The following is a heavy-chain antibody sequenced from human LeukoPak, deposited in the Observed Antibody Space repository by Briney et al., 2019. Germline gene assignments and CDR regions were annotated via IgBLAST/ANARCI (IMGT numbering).Heavy chain of an antibody. CDR1: GGSISSSSYY. J-gene: IGHJ4*02. CDR2: IYYSGST. CDR3: ARRDYYDNSGYFGY. Sequence: SETLSLTCTVSGGSISSSSYYWGWIRQPPGKGLEWIGSIYYSGSTYYNPSLKSRVTISVDTSRNQFSLKLSSLTAADTAVYYWARRDYYDNSGYFGYWGQGTLVTVSS. D-gene: IGHD3-22*01. V-gene: IGHV4-39*01.